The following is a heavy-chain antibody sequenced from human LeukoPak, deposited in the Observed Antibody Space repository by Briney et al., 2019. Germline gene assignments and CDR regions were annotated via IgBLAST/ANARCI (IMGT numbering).Heavy chain of an antibody. CDR3: AKLAKYFYGSETYYFFEH. CDR2: INQDGTEK. Sequence: GGSLRLSCAASGFTFSSYWMSWVRQAPGKGLEWVANINQDGTEKYYVDSVKGRFTISRDNAKSSLYLQMNSLRVEDTAVYYCAKLAKYFYGSETYYFFEHWGQGTPVTASS. D-gene: IGHD3-10*01. J-gene: IGHJ4*02. V-gene: IGHV3-7*01. CDR1: GFTFSSYW.